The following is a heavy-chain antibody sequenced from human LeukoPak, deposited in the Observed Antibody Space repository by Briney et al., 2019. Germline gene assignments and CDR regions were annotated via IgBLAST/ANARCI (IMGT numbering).Heavy chain of an antibody. CDR2: IYPGDSDV. V-gene: IGHV5-51*01. CDR1: GYGFSSYW. D-gene: IGHD2-15*01. CDR3: ARSGGSGYNWFDP. Sequence: GESLKISCKGSGYGFSSYWIGWVRQTPGKGLDWMGIIYPGDSDVRYSPSFEGQVTISADKSISTAYLQWSSLTASDTAIYYCARSGGSGYNWFDPWGQGTLVTASS. J-gene: IGHJ5*02.